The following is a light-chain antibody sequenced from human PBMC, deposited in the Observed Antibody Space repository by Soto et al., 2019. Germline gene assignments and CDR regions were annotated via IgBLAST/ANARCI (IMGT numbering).Light chain of an antibody. V-gene: IGKV1-39*01. CDR3: QQGYSTPIT. CDR1: QSISIY. Sequence: DIQMTQSPSSLSASVGDRVTITCRASQSISIYLNWYQQKPGKAPKVLIYAASNLQSGVPSRFSGSGSGTDFALTISSLQPEDFATYYCQQGYSTPITFGQGTRLEIK. J-gene: IGKJ5*01. CDR2: AAS.